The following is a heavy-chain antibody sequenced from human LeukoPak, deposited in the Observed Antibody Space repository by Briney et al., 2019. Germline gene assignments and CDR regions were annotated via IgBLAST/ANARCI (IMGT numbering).Heavy chain of an antibody. CDR2: INHSGST. V-gene: IGHV4-39*07. CDR1: GGSISSSSYY. Sequence: SETLSLTRTVSGGSISSSSYYWSWIRQPPGKGLEWIGEINHSGSTYYNPSLKSRATISVDTSKNQFSLKLSSVTAADTAVYYCARDARGYTYGSGGTFGHWGQGILVTVSS. D-gene: IGHD5-18*01. J-gene: IGHJ4*02. CDR3: ARDARGYTYGSGGTFGH.